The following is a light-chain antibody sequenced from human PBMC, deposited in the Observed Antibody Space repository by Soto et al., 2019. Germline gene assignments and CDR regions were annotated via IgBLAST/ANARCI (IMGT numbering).Light chain of an antibody. CDR2: GAS. CDR3: QQYKDWPTT. J-gene: IGKJ1*01. Sequence: EIVLTQSPGTLSLSPGDRATLSCRASQTVSNNYLAWCQQKPGQAPRILVYGASTRDTGIPARFSGSGAGTDFTLTITRLQSEDFGVYFCQQYKDWPTTFGQGTKVDIK. V-gene: IGKV3-20*01. CDR1: QTVSNNY.